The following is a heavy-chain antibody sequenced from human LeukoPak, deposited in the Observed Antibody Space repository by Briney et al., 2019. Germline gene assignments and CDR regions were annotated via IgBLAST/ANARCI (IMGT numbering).Heavy chain of an antibody. CDR1: GYTFNTHW. J-gene: IGHJ4*01. Sequence: GESLKISCKGSGYTFNTHWIGWVRQMPGKGLEWMGIIYPGDSNTRYGPSFQGQVTISVDKSITTAYLQWTTLKASDTAMYYCARTYCSGGGCLGSFDYWGHGTLVTVSS. D-gene: IGHD2-15*01. V-gene: IGHV5-51*01. CDR3: ARTYCSGGGCLGSFDY. CDR2: IYPGDSNT.